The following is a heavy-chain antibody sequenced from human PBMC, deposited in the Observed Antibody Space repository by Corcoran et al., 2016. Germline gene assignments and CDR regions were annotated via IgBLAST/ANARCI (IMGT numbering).Heavy chain of an antibody. CDR2: IYHTGTA. V-gene: IGHV4-59*02. CDR3: ARHFYERNGDNAFDL. CDR1: GGSVSRY. D-gene: IGHD3-22*01. Sequence: QVQLQESGPGLVKPSETLSLICTVSGGSVSRYWSWIRQPPGKGLEWIAYIYHTGTANYNPSLKSRVTISVDTSKNQLSLQVTSVTAADTAVYFCARHFYERNGDNAFDLWGQGTMVTVSS. J-gene: IGHJ3*01.